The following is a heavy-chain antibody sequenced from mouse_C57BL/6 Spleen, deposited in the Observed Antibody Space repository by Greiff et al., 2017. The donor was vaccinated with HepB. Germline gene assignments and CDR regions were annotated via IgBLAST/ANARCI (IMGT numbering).Heavy chain of an antibody. D-gene: IGHD1-1*01. J-gene: IGHJ2*01. CDR3: ARTTTVGGGVYFDY. CDR2: IYPGDGDT. Sequence: VQLQQSGPELVKPGASVKISCKASGYAFSSSWMNWVKQRPGKGLEWIGRIYPGDGDTNYNGKFKGKATLTADKSSSTAYMQLSSLTSEDSAVYFCARTTTVGGGVYFDYWGQGTTLTVSS. CDR1: GYAFSSSW. V-gene: IGHV1-82*01.